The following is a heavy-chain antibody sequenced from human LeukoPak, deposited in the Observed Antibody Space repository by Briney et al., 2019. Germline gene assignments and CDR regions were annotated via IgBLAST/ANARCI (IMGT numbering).Heavy chain of an antibody. CDR1: GFTFSSYA. Sequence: GGSLRLCCAASGFTFSSYAMSWVRQAPGKGLEWVSAISGSGGSTSYADSVKGRFTISRDNSKNPLYLQMNSRRAEDTAVYYCAKEPDYYDSSGYADWFDPWGQGTLVTVSS. CDR3: AKEPDYYDSSGYADWFDP. CDR2: ISGSGGST. V-gene: IGHV3-23*01. D-gene: IGHD3-22*01. J-gene: IGHJ5*02.